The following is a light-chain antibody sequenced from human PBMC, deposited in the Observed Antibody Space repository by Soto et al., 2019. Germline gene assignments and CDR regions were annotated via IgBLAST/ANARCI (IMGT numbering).Light chain of an antibody. CDR3: QQRSNWPRT. Sequence: EIVLTQSPVTLSLSPGERATLSCRASQSVFSSLAWYQQKPGQAPRLLIYDASTRATAIPARFRGSGSVTDFTLTISSLEPEDFEVYYCQQRSNWPRTFGGGTKVEIK. CDR2: DAS. CDR1: QSVFSS. J-gene: IGKJ4*01. V-gene: IGKV3-11*01.